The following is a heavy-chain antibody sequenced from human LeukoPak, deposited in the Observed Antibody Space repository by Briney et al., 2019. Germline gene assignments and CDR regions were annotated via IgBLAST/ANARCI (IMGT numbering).Heavy chain of an antibody. D-gene: IGHD3-16*01. CDR2: INAGNGNT. V-gene: IGHV1-3*01. CDR3: ARWGTRGIPFDY. J-gene: IGHJ4*02. CDR1: GYTFTSYA. Sequence: ASVKVSCKASGYTFTSYAMHWVRQAPGQRLEWMGWINAGNGNTKYSQKFQGRVTITRDTSASTAYMELSSLRSEDTAVHYCARWGTRGIPFDYWGQGTLVTVSS.